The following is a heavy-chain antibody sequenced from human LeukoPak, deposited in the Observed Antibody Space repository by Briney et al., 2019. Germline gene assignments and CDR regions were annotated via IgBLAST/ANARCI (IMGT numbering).Heavy chain of an antibody. J-gene: IGHJ6*02. CDR3: AESPLNPLRFLEWPRLLYGMDV. CDR2: ISGSGGST. CDR1: GFTFSSYA. Sequence: GGSLRLSCAASGFTFSSYAMSWVRQAPGKGLEWVSAISGSGGSTYYADSVKGRFTISRDSSKNTLYLQMNSLRAEDTAVYYCAESPLNPLRFLEWPRLLYGMDVWGQGTTVTVSS. D-gene: IGHD3-3*01. V-gene: IGHV3-23*01.